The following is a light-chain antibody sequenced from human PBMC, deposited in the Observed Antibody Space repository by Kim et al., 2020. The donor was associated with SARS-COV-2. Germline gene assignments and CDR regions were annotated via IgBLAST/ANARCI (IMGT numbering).Light chain of an antibody. Sequence: QSVLTQPPSVSGAPGQRVTISCTGSSSNIGAGYDVHWYQQLPGTAPKLLIYGNTNRPSGVPDRFSGSKSGTSASLAITGLQAEDEADYYCQSGDSSLSSWLFAGGTKLTVL. V-gene: IGLV1-40*01. CDR3: QSGDSSLSSWL. CDR1: SSNIGAGYD. CDR2: GNT. J-gene: IGLJ3*02.